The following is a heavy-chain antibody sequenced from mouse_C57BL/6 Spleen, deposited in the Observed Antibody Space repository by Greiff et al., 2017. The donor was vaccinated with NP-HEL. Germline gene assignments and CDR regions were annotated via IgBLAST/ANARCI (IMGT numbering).Heavy chain of an antibody. CDR3: ARPQAYDYDAMDY. Sequence: QVQLQQPGAELVKPGASVKLSCKASGYTFTSYWMHWVKQRPGRGLELIGRIDPNSGGTKYNEKFKSKATLTVDKPSSTAYMQLSSLTSEDSAVYYCARPQAYDYDAMDYWGQGTSVTVSS. V-gene: IGHV1-72*01. J-gene: IGHJ4*01. CDR2: IDPNSGGT. CDR1: GYTFTSYW.